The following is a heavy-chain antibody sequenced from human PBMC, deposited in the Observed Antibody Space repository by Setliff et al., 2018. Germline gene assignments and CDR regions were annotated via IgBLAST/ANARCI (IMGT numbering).Heavy chain of an antibody. CDR1: GGSISTTNYF. J-gene: IGHJ4*02. Sequence: PSETLSLTCTVSGGSISTTNYFWGWIRQPPGGGLEWIGILYYTGATYYNPSLKSRVTISVDTPNNQFSLKLSSVTAADTAVYFCARVGGLLVATMPFDYWGPGTLVTVSS. V-gene: IGHV4-39*07. D-gene: IGHD5-12*01. CDR2: LYYTGAT. CDR3: ARVGGLLVATMPFDY.